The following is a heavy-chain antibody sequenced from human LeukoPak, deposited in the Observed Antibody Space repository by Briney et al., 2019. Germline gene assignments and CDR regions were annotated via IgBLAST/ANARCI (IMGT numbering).Heavy chain of an antibody. J-gene: IGHJ4*02. CDR2: IYHSGST. CDR1: GYSISSGYY. Sequence: SETLSLTCTVSGYSISSGYYWGWIRPPPGKGLEWIGSIYHSGSTYYNPSLKSRVTISVDTSKNQFSLKLSSVTAADTAVYYCARDARSSSSWYPADYFDYWGQGTLVTVSS. D-gene: IGHD6-13*01. V-gene: IGHV4-38-2*02. CDR3: ARDARSSSSWYPADYFDY.